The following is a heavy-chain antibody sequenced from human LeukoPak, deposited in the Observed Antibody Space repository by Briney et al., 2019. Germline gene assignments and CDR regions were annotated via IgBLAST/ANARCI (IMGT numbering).Heavy chain of an antibody. CDR1: GFTFSSYW. D-gene: IGHD5-18*01. J-gene: IGHJ4*02. Sequence: GGSLRLSCAASGFTFSSYWMHWVRHAPGKGLVWVSRINSDGSSTSYADSVKGRFTISRDNAKNTLYLQMNSLRAEDTAVYYCARGKVDTAMAIDYWGQGTLVTVSS. CDR2: INSDGSST. V-gene: IGHV3-74*01. CDR3: ARGKVDTAMAIDY.